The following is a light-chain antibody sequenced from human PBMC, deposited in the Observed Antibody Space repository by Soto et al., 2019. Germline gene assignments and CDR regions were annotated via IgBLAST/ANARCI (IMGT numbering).Light chain of an antibody. J-gene: IGKJ4*01. Sequence: EIVLTQSPGTLSLSPGERATLSCRASQSVSSSYLAWYQQKPGQAPRLLIYGASSRATGIPDRFSGSGSGTDFTLTLSRLEPEDFAVYYCQQYGSSPRLTFGGGTKVESK. V-gene: IGKV3-20*01. CDR3: QQYGSSPRLT. CDR1: QSVSSSY. CDR2: GAS.